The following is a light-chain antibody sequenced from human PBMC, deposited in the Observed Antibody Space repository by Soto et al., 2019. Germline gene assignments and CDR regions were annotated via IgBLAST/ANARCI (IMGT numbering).Light chain of an antibody. CDR3: QQYDSFSLT. V-gene: IGKV1-5*03. CDR2: KAS. J-gene: IGKJ4*01. CDR1: QSISSW. Sequence: DIQMTQSPSTLSASVGDRVTITCRASQSISSWLAWYQQKPGKAPKRLIYKASSLESGVPSRFRGSGSGTEFTLTISSLQPDDFPTYYCQQYDSFSLTFGGGTKVEIK.